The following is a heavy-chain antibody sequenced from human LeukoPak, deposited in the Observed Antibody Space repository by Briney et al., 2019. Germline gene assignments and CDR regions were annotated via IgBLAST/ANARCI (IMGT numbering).Heavy chain of an antibody. Sequence: GASVKVSCKASGYTFTGYYMHWVRQAPGQGLEWMGWINPNSGGTNYAQKFQGRVTMTRDTSISTAYMELSRLRSDDTAVYYCAIVGYDSSGYYRYFDYWGQGTLVTVSS. CDR3: AIVGYDSSGYYRYFDY. J-gene: IGHJ4*02. CDR2: INPNSGGT. V-gene: IGHV1-2*02. CDR1: GYTFTGYY. D-gene: IGHD3-22*01.